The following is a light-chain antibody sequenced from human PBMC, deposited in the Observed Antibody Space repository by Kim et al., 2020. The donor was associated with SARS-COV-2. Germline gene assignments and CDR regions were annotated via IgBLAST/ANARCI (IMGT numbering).Light chain of an antibody. CDR1: QSISTW. Sequence: DIQMTQSPSTLPASLGDRITITCRASQSISTWLAWYQQKPGKAPKLLIYKASNLQSGVPSRFSGSGSGTEFTLTISNLQPDDFATYYCQQYDSYLWTFGQGTKVDIK. J-gene: IGKJ1*01. CDR2: KAS. CDR3: QQYDSYLWT. V-gene: IGKV1-5*03.